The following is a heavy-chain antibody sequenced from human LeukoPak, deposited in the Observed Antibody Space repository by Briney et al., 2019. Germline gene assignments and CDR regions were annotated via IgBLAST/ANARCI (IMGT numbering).Heavy chain of an antibody. D-gene: IGHD4-17*01. CDR2: ISSSSSFI. J-gene: IGHJ4*02. V-gene: IGHV3-21*01. CDR1: GFTFSSYS. CDR3: ARVYDYGDYGLDY. Sequence: PGGSLRLSCAASGFTFSSYSMNWVRQAPGKGLEWVSSISSSSSFIYYADSVKGRFTISRDNAKNSLYLQMNSLRAEDTAVYYCARVYDYGDYGLDYWGQGTLVTVSS.